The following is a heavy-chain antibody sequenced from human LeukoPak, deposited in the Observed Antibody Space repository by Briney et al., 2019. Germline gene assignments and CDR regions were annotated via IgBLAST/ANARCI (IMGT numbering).Heavy chain of an antibody. CDR3: VGAAIQGLDY. J-gene: IGHJ4*02. CDR1: GFTFNGSA. V-gene: IGHV3-73*01. Sequence: GGSLRLSSAASGFTFNGSAMHWVRQASGKGLEWVGRIRSKANSYATAYAASVKGRFTISRDDSKNTAYLQMNCLKTEDTAVYYCVGAAIQGLDYWGQGTLVTVSS. D-gene: IGHD2-2*02. CDR2: IRSKANSYAT.